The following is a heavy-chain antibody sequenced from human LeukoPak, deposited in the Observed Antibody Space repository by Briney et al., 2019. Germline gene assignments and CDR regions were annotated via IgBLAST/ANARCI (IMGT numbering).Heavy chain of an antibody. CDR3: ARDKSSGSYYSPWFDT. V-gene: IGHV1-8*01. D-gene: IGHD1-26*01. Sequence: GASVKVSCKASGYTFTSYDVTWVRQATGHGLEWMGWMNPNNGNTGYAQKFQGRVTMTRNTSISTAYMELSSLRSEDTAVYYCARDKSSGSYYSPWFDTWGQGTLVTVSS. CDR2: MNPNNGNT. J-gene: IGHJ5*02. CDR1: GYTFTSYD.